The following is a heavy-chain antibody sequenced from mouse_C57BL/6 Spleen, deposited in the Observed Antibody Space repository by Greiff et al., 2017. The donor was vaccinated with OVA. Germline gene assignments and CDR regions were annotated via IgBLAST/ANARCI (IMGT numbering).Heavy chain of an antibody. Sequence: VQLQESGSELRSPGSSVKLSCKDFDSEVFPIAYMSWVRQKPGHGFEWIGGILPSIGRTIYGEKFEDKATLDADTLSNTAYLELNSLTSEDSAIYYCARGNYSKGDWYFDVWGTGTTVTVSS. CDR2: ILPSIGRT. D-gene: IGHD2-5*01. CDR3: ARGNYSKGDWYFDV. CDR1: DSEVFPIAY. V-gene: IGHV15-2*01. J-gene: IGHJ1*03.